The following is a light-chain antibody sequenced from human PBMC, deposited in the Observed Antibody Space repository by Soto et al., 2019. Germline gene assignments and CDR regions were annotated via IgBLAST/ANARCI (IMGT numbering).Light chain of an antibody. CDR3: SSYTSSSTYV. Sequence: QSARTQPASVSGSPGQSITISCTGTSSDVGAYNYVSWYLQHPGKAPKVMISDVSYRPSGVSNRFSGSKSGNTASLTISGLQAEDEADYYCSSYTSSSTYVFGPGTKVTVL. V-gene: IGLV2-14*01. CDR1: SSDVGAYNY. J-gene: IGLJ1*01. CDR2: DVS.